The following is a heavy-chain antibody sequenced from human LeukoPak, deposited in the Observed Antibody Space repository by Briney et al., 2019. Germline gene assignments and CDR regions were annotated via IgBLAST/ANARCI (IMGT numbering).Heavy chain of an antibody. CDR1: GYTFTSYG. CDR3: ARDLTDIVVVPAAIGNWFDP. Sequence: ASVKVSCKASGYTFTSYGISWVRRAPGQGLEWMGWISAYNGNTNYAQKLQGRVTMTTDTSTSTAYMELRSLRSDDTAVYYCARDLTDIVVVPAAIGNWFDPWGQGTLVTVSS. J-gene: IGHJ5*02. CDR2: ISAYNGNT. V-gene: IGHV1-18*01. D-gene: IGHD2-2*02.